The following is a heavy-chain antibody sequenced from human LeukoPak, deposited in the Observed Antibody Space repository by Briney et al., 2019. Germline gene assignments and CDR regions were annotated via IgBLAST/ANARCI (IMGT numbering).Heavy chain of an antibody. Sequence: GGSLRLSCAASGFTFSDYYMSWLRQAPGKGLEWVSYISSSGSTIYYADSVKGRFTISRDNAKNSLYLQMNSLRAEDTAVYYCALSYYGSGSYAIRGVDYWGQGTLVTVSS. V-gene: IGHV3-11*01. CDR2: ISSSGSTI. CDR3: ALSYYGSGSYAIRGVDY. D-gene: IGHD3-10*01. J-gene: IGHJ4*02. CDR1: GFTFSDYY.